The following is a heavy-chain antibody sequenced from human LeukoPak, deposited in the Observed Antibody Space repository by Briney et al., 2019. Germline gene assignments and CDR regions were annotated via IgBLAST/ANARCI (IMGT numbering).Heavy chain of an antibody. CDR2: INAGNGNT. J-gene: IGHJ4*02. V-gene: IGHV1-3*01. D-gene: IGHD5-12*01. CDR3: ARDPYPGYSGYDFFYNY. Sequence: ASVKVSCKASGYTSTSYAMHWVRQAPGQRLEWMGWINAGNGNTKYSQKFQGRVTITRDTSASTAYMELSSLRSEDTAVYYCARDPYPGYSGYDFFYNYWGQGTLVTVSS. CDR1: GYTSTSYA.